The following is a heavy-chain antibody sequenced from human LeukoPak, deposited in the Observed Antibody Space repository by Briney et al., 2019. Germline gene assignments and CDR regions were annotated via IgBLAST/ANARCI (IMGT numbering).Heavy chain of an antibody. V-gene: IGHV3-21*01. Sequence: PGGSLRLSCAASGFSFNTHSMNWVRQAPGKGLEWVSSISSSSSYIYYADSVKGRFTISRDNAKNSLYLQMNSLRAEDTAVYYCARWTSRGPGIAVAVTRGFDYWGQGTLVTVSS. CDR2: ISSSSSYI. J-gene: IGHJ4*02. CDR3: ARWTSRGPGIAVAVTRGFDY. CDR1: GFSFNTHS. D-gene: IGHD6-19*01.